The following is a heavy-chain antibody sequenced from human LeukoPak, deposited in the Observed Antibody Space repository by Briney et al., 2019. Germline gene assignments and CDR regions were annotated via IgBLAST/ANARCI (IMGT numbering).Heavy chain of an antibody. D-gene: IGHD1-26*01. Sequence: SVKVSCKASGGTFSSYAISWVRQAPGQGLEWMGGIIPIFGTANYAQKFQGRVTITTDESTSTACMELSSLRSEDTAVYYCARGQWELLPDAFDIWGQGTMVTVSS. CDR3: ARGQWELLPDAFDI. CDR1: GGTFSSYA. CDR2: IIPIFGTA. V-gene: IGHV1-69*05. J-gene: IGHJ3*02.